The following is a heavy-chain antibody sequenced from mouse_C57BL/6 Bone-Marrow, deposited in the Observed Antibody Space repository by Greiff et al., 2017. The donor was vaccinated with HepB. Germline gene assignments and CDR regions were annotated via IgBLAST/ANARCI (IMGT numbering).Heavy chain of an antibody. CDR1: GYTFTDYN. V-gene: IGHV1-18*01. D-gene: IGHD2-1*01. Sequence: VQLQQYGPELVKPGASVKIPCKASGYTFTDYNMDWVKQSHGKSLEWIGDINPNNGGTIYNQKFKGKATLTVDKSSSTAYMELRSLTSEDTAVYYCAREGKQSYYFDYWGQGTTLTVSS. CDR3: AREGKQSYYFDY. J-gene: IGHJ2*01. CDR2: INPNNGGT.